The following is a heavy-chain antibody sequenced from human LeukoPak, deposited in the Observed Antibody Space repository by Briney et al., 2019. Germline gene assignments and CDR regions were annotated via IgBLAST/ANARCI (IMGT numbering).Heavy chain of an antibody. D-gene: IGHD3-22*01. Sequence: ASVKVSCKASGYTFISYDINWVRQAPGQGLEWMGWMNPNSGITGYAQKFQGRVSMTRNTSISTAYMELSSLKSEDTAVYYCARGLYYYDSNGRTPYDYWGQGTLVTVSS. CDR2: MNPNSGIT. V-gene: IGHV1-8*01. CDR1: GYTFISYD. J-gene: IGHJ4*02. CDR3: ARGLYYYDSNGRTPYDY.